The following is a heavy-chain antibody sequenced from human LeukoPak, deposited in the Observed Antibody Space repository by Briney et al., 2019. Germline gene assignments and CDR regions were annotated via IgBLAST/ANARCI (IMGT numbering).Heavy chain of an antibody. Sequence: ASVKVSCKASGYTFTSYDINWVRQATGQGLEWMGWMNPNSGNTGYAQKFQGRVTMTRDTSISTAYMELSSLRSEDTAVYYCARGLKSWELGDHWGQGTLVTVSS. CDR1: GYTFTSYD. CDR2: MNPNSGNT. CDR3: ARGLKSWELGDH. V-gene: IGHV1-8*01. D-gene: IGHD1-26*01. J-gene: IGHJ4*02.